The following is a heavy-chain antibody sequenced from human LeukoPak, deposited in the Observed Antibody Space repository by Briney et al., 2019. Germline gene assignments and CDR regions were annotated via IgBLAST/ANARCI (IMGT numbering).Heavy chain of an antibody. J-gene: IGHJ4*02. CDR1: GYTFTIYG. Sequence: GASVTVSCKASGYTFTIYGISWVRQAPGQGLEWMGWISAYNGNTNYAQKLQGRVTMTTDTSTSTAYMELRSLGSDDTAVYYCARDDGYYDSSGSPPFDYWGQGTLVTVSS. CDR2: ISAYNGNT. CDR3: ARDDGYYDSSGSPPFDY. V-gene: IGHV1-18*01. D-gene: IGHD3-22*01.